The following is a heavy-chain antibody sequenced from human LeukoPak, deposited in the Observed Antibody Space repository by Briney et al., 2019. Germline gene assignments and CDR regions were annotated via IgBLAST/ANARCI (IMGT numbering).Heavy chain of an antibody. J-gene: IGHJ4*02. Sequence: ASVKVSCKASGYKFTAHDFHWVRQAPGQGLEWMGWINPNRGDRKYAQKFQGRVTLTSDTSISTAYMDLSSLRSDDTAVYYCTSLGYRYGQVVSYWGQGTLVTVSS. CDR1: GYKFTAHD. CDR3: TSLGYRYGQVVSY. D-gene: IGHD4-17*01. CDR2: INPNRGDR. V-gene: IGHV1-2*02.